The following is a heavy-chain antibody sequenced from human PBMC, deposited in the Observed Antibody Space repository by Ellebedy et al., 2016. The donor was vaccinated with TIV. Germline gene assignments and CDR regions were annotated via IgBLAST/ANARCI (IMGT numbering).Heavy chain of an antibody. CDR3: ARGRNTSGWYPDYFDY. CDR2: IKEDGSEK. CDR1: GFTFSRYW. J-gene: IGHJ4*02. D-gene: IGHD6-19*01. Sequence: GESLKISCAASGFTFSRYWMSWVRQAPGKGLEWVANIKEDGSEKHYVDSVRGRFTISRDSAENSLYLQMNSMRAEDTAVYYCARGRNTSGWYPDYFDYWGQGTLVTVSS. V-gene: IGHV3-7*03.